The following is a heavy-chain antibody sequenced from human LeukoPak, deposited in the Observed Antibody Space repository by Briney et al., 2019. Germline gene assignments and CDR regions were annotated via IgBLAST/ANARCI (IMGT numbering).Heavy chain of an antibody. V-gene: IGHV4-39*02. CDR2: IYYSGST. CDR3: ARLPANYYYYGMDV. J-gene: IGHJ6*02. CDR1: GGFISSSRYY. Sequence: SETLSLTCTVSGGFISSSRYYWGWIRQPPGKGLEWIGSIYYSGSTYYNPSLKSRVTISVDTSKNHFSLKLSSVTAADTAVYYCARLPANYYYYGMDVWGQGTTVTVSS.